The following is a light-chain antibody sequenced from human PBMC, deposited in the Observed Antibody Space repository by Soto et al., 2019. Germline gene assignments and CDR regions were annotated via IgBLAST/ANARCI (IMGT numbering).Light chain of an antibody. CDR2: AAS. J-gene: IGKJ4*01. V-gene: IGKV3-11*01. CDR1: QSVSSY. CDR3: QHRSNWPST. Sequence: EIVLTQSPVTLSLSPGERATLSCRASQSVSSYLAWYQQKPGQAPRLLIYAASNGATGIPARFSGSVSGTDFTLTISSLEPEDVAVYYCQHRSNWPSTFGGGTKVEIK.